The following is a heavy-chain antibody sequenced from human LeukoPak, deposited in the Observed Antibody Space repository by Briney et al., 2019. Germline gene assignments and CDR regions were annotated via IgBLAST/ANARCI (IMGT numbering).Heavy chain of an antibody. CDR2: ISNSGDIK. D-gene: IGHD3/OR15-3a*01. V-gene: IGHV3-11*04. Sequence: GGSLRLSCAASGLSLSDHYMSWIRQAPGKGLQWISYISNSGDIKYYADSVKGRFTVSRDNARDALYLQMNSLRTEDTGLYYCSRDLGTGRPHDVWGLGTLVTVSS. CDR3: SRDLGTGRPHDV. J-gene: IGHJ1*01. CDR1: GLSLSDHY.